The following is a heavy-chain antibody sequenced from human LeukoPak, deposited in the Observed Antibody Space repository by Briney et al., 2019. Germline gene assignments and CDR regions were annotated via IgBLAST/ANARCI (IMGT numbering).Heavy chain of an antibody. J-gene: IGHJ4*02. Sequence: GGSLRLSCAASGFTFSSYGMHWVRQAPGKGLEWVAFIRYDGSNKYYADSVKGRFTISRDNSKNTLYLQMNSLRAEDTAVYYCARVVTAMVSHDTDYYFDYWGQGTLVTVSS. CDR3: ARVVTAMVSHDTDYYFDY. V-gene: IGHV3-30*02. CDR1: GFTFSSYG. D-gene: IGHD5-18*01. CDR2: IRYDGSNK.